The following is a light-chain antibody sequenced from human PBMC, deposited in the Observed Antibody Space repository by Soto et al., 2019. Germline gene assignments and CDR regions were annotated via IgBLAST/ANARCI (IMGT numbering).Light chain of an antibody. CDR1: QSVSNSY. CDR3: HQYDSLPFA. J-gene: IGKJ3*01. CDR2: VAS. Sequence: EIVLTQSPGTLSLSPGERATLSCRASQSVSNSYLAWYQQKPGQAPRLLIYVASRRASGIPDRFSGSGSGTDFSLTISRLEPEDFAVYYCHQYDSLPFAFGPGTKVDVK. V-gene: IGKV3-20*01.